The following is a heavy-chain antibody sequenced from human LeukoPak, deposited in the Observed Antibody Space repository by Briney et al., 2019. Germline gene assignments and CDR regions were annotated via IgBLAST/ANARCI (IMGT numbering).Heavy chain of an antibody. CDR3: ARGYCSSTSCYPYYYYGMDV. CDR2: IWYDGSNK. Sequence: GGSLRLSCAASGFTFSSYGMHWVRQAPGKGLEWVAVIWYDGSNKYYADSVKGRFTISRDSSKNTLYLQMNSLRAEDTAVYYCARGYCSSTSCYPYYYYGMDVWGQGTTVTVSS. J-gene: IGHJ6*02. V-gene: IGHV3-33*01. CDR1: GFTFSSYG. D-gene: IGHD2-2*01.